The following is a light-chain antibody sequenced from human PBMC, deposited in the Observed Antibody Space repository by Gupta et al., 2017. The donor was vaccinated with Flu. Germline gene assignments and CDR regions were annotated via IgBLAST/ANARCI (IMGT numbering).Light chain of an antibody. J-gene: IGKJ3*01. CDR1: RDIKNY. V-gene: IGKV1-9*01. Sequence: DIQLTQSPSFLSASVGDRVTITCRASRDIKNYLAWFKQKPGQAPKLLIYGACTWQRGVTSRFSGSGDGKELTLTISSRQQEDFASYYCHQHKSYPPFAFGHGTKVDVK. CDR3: HQHKSYPPFA. CDR2: GAC.